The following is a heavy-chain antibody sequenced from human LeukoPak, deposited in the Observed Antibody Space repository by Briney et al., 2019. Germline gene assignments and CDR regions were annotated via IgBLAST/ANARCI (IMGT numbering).Heavy chain of an antibody. CDR2: TYYKSKWSN. D-gene: IGHD2-2*01. Sequence: SQTLSLTCAISGDSVSSNSAVWNWVRQSPSRGLEWLGRTYYKSKWSNNYAVSVKSRIIINPDTSENQFSLQLNSVTPEDTAVYYCARGDQAFDYWGQGTLVTVSS. J-gene: IGHJ4*02. V-gene: IGHV6-1*01. CDR3: ARGDQAFDY. CDR1: GDSVSSNSAV.